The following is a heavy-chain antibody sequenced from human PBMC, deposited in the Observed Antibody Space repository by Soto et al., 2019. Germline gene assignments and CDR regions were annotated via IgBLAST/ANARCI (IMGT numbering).Heavy chain of an antibody. CDR2: IIPILGIA. J-gene: IGHJ6*03. Sequence: QVQLVQSGAEVQKPGSSVKVSCKASGGTFSSYTISWVRQAPGQGLEWMGRIIPILGIANYAQKFQGRVTITADKSTSTAYMELSSLRSEDTAVYYCARELRAAAGYYYYYMDVWGKGTTVTVSS. D-gene: IGHD6-13*01. V-gene: IGHV1-69*08. CDR1: GGTFSSYT. CDR3: ARELRAAAGYYYYYMDV.